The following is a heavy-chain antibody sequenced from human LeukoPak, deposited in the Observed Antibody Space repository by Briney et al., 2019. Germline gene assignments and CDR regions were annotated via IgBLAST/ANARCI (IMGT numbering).Heavy chain of an antibody. CDR2: IDYSGNT. V-gene: IGHV4-59*08. CDR1: GGSISSYY. Sequence: SETLSLTCSVSGGSISSYYWSWIRQPPGKGLEWIGYIDYSGNTNYNPSLKSRVTISVDTSKNQFSLKLTSVTAADTAVYYCARGPPPYSSGSIDYWGQGTLVTVSS. CDR3: ARGPPPYSSGSIDY. J-gene: IGHJ4*02. D-gene: IGHD6-19*01.